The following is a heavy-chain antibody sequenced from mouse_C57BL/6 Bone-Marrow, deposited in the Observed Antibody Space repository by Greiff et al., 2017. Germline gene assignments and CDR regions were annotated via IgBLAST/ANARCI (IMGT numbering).Heavy chain of an antibody. D-gene: IGHD4-1*01. Sequence: EVKLVESEGGLVQPGSSMKLSCTASVFTFSDYYMAWVRQVPEKGLEWVANINYDGSSTYYLDSLMSRFVISRDNAKNILYLQMSSLKSEDTTTYYCSRGSLGRGKWYFDVWGTGTTVTGSS. J-gene: IGHJ1*03. V-gene: IGHV5-16*01. CDR2: INYDGSST. CDR3: SRGSLGRGKWYFDV. CDR1: VFTFSDYY.